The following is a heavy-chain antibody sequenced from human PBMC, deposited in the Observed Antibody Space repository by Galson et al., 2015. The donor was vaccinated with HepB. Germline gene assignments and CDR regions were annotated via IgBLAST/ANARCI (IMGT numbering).Heavy chain of an antibody. CDR3: AREHSIGVLWWWAQHNWFDP. CDR2: INAGNGNT. J-gene: IGHJ5*02. D-gene: IGHD2-21*01. V-gene: IGHV1-3*01. Sequence: SVKVSCKASGYTFTSYAMHWVRQAPGQRLEWMGWINAGNGNTKYSQKFQGRVTITRDTSASTAYMELSSLRSEDTAVYYCAREHSIGVLWWWAQHNWFDPWGQGTLVTVSS. CDR1: GYTFTSYA.